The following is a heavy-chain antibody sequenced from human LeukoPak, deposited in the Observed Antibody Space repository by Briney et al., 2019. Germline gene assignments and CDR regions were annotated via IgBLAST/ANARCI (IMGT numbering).Heavy chain of an antibody. Sequence: ASVKVSCKASGYTFTGYYMHWVRQAPGQGLEWMGWINPNSGGTNYAQKFQGRVTMTRDTSISTAYMELSRLRSDDTAVYYCATATLVGATSSPWGQGTLATVSS. J-gene: IGHJ5*02. CDR1: GYTFTGYY. CDR3: ATATLVGATSSP. D-gene: IGHD1-26*01. CDR2: INPNSGGT. V-gene: IGHV1-2*02.